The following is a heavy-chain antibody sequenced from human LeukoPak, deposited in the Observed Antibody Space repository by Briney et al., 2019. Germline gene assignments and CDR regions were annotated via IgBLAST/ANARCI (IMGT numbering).Heavy chain of an antibody. CDR2: ISSSSSTI. CDR3: ARDSRADFWSGYYYYMDV. CDR1: GFTFSSYS. V-gene: IGHV3-48*01. Sequence: PGGSLRLSCAASGFTFSSYSMNWVRQAPGKGLEWVSYISSSSSTIYYADSVKGRFTISRDNAKNSLYLQMNSLRAEDTAVYYCARDSRADFWSGYYYYMDVWGKGTTVTVSS. J-gene: IGHJ6*03. D-gene: IGHD3-3*01.